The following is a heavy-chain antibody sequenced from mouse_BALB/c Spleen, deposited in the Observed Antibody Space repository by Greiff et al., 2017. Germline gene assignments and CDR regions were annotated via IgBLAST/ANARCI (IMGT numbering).Heavy chain of an antibody. Sequence: VQLKQSGAELVRSGASVKLSCTASGFNIKDYYMHWVKQRPEQGLEWIGWIDPENGDTEYAPKFQGKATMTADTSSNTAYLQLSSLTSEDTAVYYCNAGTWDYWGQGTTLTVSS. CDR2: IDPENGDT. CDR1: GFNIKDYY. D-gene: IGHD4-1*01. J-gene: IGHJ2*01. V-gene: IGHV14-4*02. CDR3: NAGTWDY.